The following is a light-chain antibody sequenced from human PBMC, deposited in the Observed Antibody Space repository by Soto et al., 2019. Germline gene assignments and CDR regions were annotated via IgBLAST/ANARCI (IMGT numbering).Light chain of an antibody. Sequence: QLVLTQSSSASASLGSSVKLTYTLSSGHSSYIIAWHQQQPGKAPRSLMKLEGSGSYNKGSGVPDRFSGSSSGADRQFNISNLQSEDEADYYWETWDSNTQVFGGGTEVTVL. CDR3: ETWDSNTQV. V-gene: IGLV4-60*03. CDR2: LEGSGSY. CDR1: SGHSSYI. J-gene: IGLJ3*02.